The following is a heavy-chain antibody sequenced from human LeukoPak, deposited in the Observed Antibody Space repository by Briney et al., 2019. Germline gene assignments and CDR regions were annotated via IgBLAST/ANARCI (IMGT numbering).Heavy chain of an antibody. V-gene: IGHV3-11*06. J-gene: IGHJ4*02. CDR3: ARDSGSWTYDY. CDR1: YY. D-gene: IGHD6-13*01. CDR2: ISSSSSYT. Sequence: YYWSWIRQAPGKGLEWVSYISSSSSYTNYADSVKGRFTISRDNAKSSLYLQMNSLRAEDTAVYYCARDSGSWTYDYWGQGTLVTVSS.